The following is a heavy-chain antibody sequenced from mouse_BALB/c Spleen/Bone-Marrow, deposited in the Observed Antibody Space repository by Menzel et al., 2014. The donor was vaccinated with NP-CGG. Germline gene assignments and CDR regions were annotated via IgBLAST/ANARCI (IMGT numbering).Heavy chain of an antibody. J-gene: IGHJ4*01. D-gene: IGHD2-1*01. CDR3: ARYGNYDAMDY. V-gene: IGHV1S81*02. CDR2: INPSNGRT. Sequence: VQLQQSGAELVKPRASVKLSCKSSVYTFTNYFMNWVKQRPGQGLEWIGEINPSNGRTNYNETFKSKATLTVDKSSTTAYMQLSSLISDDSAVYYCARYGNYDAMDYWGQGTSVTVSS. CDR1: VYTFTNYF.